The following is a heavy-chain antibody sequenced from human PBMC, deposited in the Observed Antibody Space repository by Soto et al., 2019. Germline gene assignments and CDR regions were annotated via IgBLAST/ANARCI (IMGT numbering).Heavy chain of an antibody. J-gene: IGHJ3*02. V-gene: IGHV3-15*07. D-gene: IGHD2-15*01. Sequence: PGGSLRLSCAASGFTFTTAWINWVRQAPGEGLKWVGRIKSKTDGGTTDYAAPVKGRFTISRDDSKNTLYLQMNSLKTEDTAVYYCTTDGPRYCSGGSCYGAFDIWGQGTMVTVSS. CDR1: GFTFTTAW. CDR2: IKSKTDGGTT. CDR3: TTDGPRYCSGGSCYGAFDI.